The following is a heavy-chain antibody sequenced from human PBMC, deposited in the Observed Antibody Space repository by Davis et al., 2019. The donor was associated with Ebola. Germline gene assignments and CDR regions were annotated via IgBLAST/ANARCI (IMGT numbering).Heavy chain of an antibody. J-gene: IGHJ6*04. D-gene: IGHD3-22*01. CDR3: AELGSDYYDSSGYYYYYYGMDV. CDR1: GFTFSSYA. V-gene: IGHV3-30*04. Sequence: PGGSLRLSCAASGFTFSSYAMHWVRQAPGKGLEWVAVISYDGSNKYYADSVKGRFTISRDNAKNSLYLQMNSLRDEDTAVYYCAELGSDYYDSSGYYYYYYGMDVWGKGTTVTVSS. CDR2: ISYDGSNK.